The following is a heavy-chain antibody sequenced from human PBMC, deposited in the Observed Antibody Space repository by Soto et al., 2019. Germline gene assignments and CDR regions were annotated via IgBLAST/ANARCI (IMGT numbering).Heavy chain of an antibody. Sequence: SETLSLTCTVSGGSINSYYWSWLRQPPGKGLEWIGYIYNSGSTLYNPSLKSRVTISVDTSKNQFSLKLSSVTAADTAVYYCARRYGPGFDYWGQGTLVTVSS. CDR3: ARRYGPGFDY. CDR1: GGSINSYY. D-gene: IGHD4-17*01. CDR2: IYNSGST. V-gene: IGHV4-59*08. J-gene: IGHJ4*02.